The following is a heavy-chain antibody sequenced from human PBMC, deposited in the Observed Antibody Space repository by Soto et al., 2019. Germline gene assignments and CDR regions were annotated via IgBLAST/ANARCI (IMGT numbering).Heavy chain of an antibody. CDR1: GGSISNDY. D-gene: IGHD3-22*01. J-gene: IGHJ5*02. CDR2: IYKGGSI. CDR3: ARAYYGRSGYAVDP. Sequence: SETLSLTCRVSGGSISNDYWTWIRQPPGKGLEWIGYIYKGGSINYNPSLKSRVTISVDTSNNQFSLKLSSVTAADTAVYYCARAYYGRSGYAVDPWGQGTLGTVSS. V-gene: IGHV4-4*09.